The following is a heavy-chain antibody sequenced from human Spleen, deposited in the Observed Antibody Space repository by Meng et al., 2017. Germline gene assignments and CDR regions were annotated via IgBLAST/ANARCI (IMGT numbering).Heavy chain of an antibody. CDR2: ISGSSTGT. J-gene: IGHJ4*02. D-gene: IGHD4-17*01. CDR3: AKGGDYARYPDY. CDR1: GFTFSRYA. V-gene: IGHV3-23*04. Sequence: EVQLGESGGGLVKPGGSLRLSCAASGFTFSRYAMTWVRQAPGKGLEWVSAISGSSTGTYYADSVKGRVTISRDNSKNTLYLQMNSLRVEDTAVYYCAKGGDYARYPDYWGQGTLVTVSS.